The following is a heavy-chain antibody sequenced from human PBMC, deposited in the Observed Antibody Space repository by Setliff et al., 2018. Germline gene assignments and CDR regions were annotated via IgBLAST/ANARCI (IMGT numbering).Heavy chain of an antibody. CDR1: GESIRSNNW. V-gene: IGHV4-4*02. D-gene: IGHD1-26*01. Sequence: PSETLSLTCTVSGESIRSNNWWNWVRQPPGKGLEWIGDIYQSGTTNYNPSLKSRVTISADTSKNQFSLKLKSVTAADTAIYYCGRHLGPWDPVDFWGQGTLVTVSS. CDR3: GRHLGPWDPVDF. CDR2: IYQSGTT. J-gene: IGHJ4*02.